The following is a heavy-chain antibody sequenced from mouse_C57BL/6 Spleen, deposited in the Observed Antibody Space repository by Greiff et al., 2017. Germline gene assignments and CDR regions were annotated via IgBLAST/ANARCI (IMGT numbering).Heavy chain of an antibody. Sequence: QVQLQQSGAELVMPGASVKLSCKASGYTFTSYWMHWVKQRPGQGLEWIGEIDPSDSYTNYNQKFKGKSTLTVDKSSSTAYMQLSSLTSEDSAVYYCARSDYSNVYYFDYWGQGTTLTVSS. CDR3: ARSDYSNVYYFDY. CDR2: IDPSDSYT. D-gene: IGHD2-5*01. CDR1: GYTFTSYW. V-gene: IGHV1-69*01. J-gene: IGHJ2*01.